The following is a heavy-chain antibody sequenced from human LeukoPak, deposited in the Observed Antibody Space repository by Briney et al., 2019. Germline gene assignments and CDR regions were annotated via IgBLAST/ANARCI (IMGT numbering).Heavy chain of an antibody. Sequence: GGCLRLSCAASGLSFSNAWMSWVRQTPGKGLEWIGRIKSKSDGDARDYAAPIKDRITISRDDWKNTLSLEMTNLKTEDTGVYFCTTAPSYYSFNSYDYWGQGTVVTVSS. CDR2: IKSKSDGDAR. J-gene: IGHJ4*02. CDR1: GLSFSNAW. CDR3: TTAPSYYSFNSYDY. D-gene: IGHD5-18*01. V-gene: IGHV3-15*01.